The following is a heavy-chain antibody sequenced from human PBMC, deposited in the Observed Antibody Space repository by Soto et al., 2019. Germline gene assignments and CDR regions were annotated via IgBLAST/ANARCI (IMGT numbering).Heavy chain of an antibody. J-gene: IGHJ6*04. Sequence: QLQLQQSGPGLVKPSGTLSLTCFVSGDSINNTYWWSWVRQAPEKGLERIGEIYNTGGRSYMPSLRGRITLSVDASKNQFSLKLTSVTAADTAVYYCARAVYCTTANCWDDFHYYNIDVWGEGTAVTVSS. CDR2: IYNTGGR. D-gene: IGHD2-2*01. V-gene: IGHV4-4*02. CDR1: GDSINNTYW. CDR3: ARAVYCTTANCWDDFHYYNIDV.